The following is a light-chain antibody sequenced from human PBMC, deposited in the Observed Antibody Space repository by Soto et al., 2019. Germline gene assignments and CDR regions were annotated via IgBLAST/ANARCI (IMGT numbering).Light chain of an antibody. CDR3: QQGYSAPWT. J-gene: IGKJ1*01. V-gene: IGKV1-39*01. CDR1: QIIGSF. CDR2: TAF. Sequence: NQLTQSPSSLSTYVGYIVLYTSRASQIIGSFLNWYQQKPGKAPNLLIYTAFTLYSGVPSRFSGSGSGTDFTLTISSLQPEDFATYFCQQGYSAPWTFGQGTKVDIK.